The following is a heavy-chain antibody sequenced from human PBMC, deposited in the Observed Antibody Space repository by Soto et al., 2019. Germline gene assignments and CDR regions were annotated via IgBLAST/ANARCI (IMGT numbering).Heavy chain of an antibody. CDR2: VYSGGAT. J-gene: IGHJ4*02. CDR3: ARVPGRL. Sequence: QLVETGGGLIQPGTSLTLSCAASGFSVSRNYMTWVRQAPGKGLEWVSFVYSGGATFYADSVKGRFILSRDDSQTTMYLQMNHLRAEDTAVYYCARVPGRLWGRGTLVTVDS. CDR1: GFSVSRNY. V-gene: IGHV3-53*02. D-gene: IGHD3-10*01.